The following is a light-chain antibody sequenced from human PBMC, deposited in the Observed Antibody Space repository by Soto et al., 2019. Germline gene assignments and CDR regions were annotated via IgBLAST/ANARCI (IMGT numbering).Light chain of an antibody. J-gene: IGLJ1*01. CDR2: EVT. V-gene: IGLV2-23*02. CDR1: NSDLGTYNL. CDR3: CSYVGSNIFYV. Sequence: QSVLTQPASVSGSPGQSITISCTGTNSDLGTYNLVSWYQQHPGKAPKTIIYEVTKRPSGVSKRFPGSKSGNTASLTISGLQAEDEADYYCCSYVGSNIFYVFGNGTKVTVL.